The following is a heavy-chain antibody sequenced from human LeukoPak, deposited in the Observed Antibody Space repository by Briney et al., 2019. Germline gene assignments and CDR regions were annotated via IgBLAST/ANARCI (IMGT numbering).Heavy chain of an antibody. J-gene: IGHJ4*02. D-gene: IGHD2-2*02. CDR2: IDPDSGGT. Sequence: ASVKVSCKASGYTFTGYYLHWVRQAPGQGLEWIGRIDPDSGGTHYAQKFQVRVTVTRDTSITTVYMELSGLTSDDTAVYYCARVPGPYTTSRFDYWGQGTLVTVSS. CDR1: GYTFTGYY. CDR3: ARVPGPYTTSRFDY. V-gene: IGHV1-2*02.